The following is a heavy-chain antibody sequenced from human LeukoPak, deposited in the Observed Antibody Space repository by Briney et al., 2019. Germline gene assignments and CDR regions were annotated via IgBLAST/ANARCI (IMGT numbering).Heavy chain of an antibody. CDR3: ARPDSRGFYYSAEYFQH. D-gene: IGHD3-22*01. CDR1: GFTVSDFA. CDR2: ISGAGGSP. J-gene: IGHJ1*01. V-gene: IGHV3-23*01. Sequence: GGSLRLSCAASGFTVSDFAMNWVRQAPGKGLEWVSGISGAGGSPEYADSVKGRFTISRDDSKNTLYLQMNSLSAEDTAVYYCARPDSRGFYYSAEYFQHWGQGTLVTVSS.